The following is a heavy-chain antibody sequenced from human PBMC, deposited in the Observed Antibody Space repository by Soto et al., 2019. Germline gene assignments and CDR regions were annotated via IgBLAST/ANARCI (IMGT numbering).Heavy chain of an antibody. Sequence: ESGPTLVNPTETLTLTCTVSGFSLSNARMGVSWIRQPPGKALEWLAHIFSNDEKSYSTSLKSRLTISKDASKSQVVLTMTNMDPVDTATYYCARQEGYSSGWLTGRFDPWGQGTLVTVSS. J-gene: IGHJ5*02. CDR2: IFSNDEK. V-gene: IGHV2-26*01. D-gene: IGHD6-19*01. CDR3: ARQEGYSSGWLTGRFDP. CDR1: GFSLSNARMG.